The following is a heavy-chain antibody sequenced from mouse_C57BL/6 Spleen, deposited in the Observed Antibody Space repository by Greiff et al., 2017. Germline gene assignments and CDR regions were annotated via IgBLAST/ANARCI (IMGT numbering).Heavy chain of an antibody. CDR1: GFSLTSYG. V-gene: IGHV2-5*01. J-gene: IGHJ3*01. CDR2: IWRGGST. Sequence: QVQLQQSGPGLVQPSPSLSITCTASGFSLTSYGVHWVRQSPGKGLEWLGVIWRGGSTDYNAAFLSRLTITKDNSKAHIFFKMHSMQAADTAIYYCAKNGDGYDEGFAYWGQGTPVTVSA. CDR3: AKNGDGYDEGFAY. D-gene: IGHD2-2*01.